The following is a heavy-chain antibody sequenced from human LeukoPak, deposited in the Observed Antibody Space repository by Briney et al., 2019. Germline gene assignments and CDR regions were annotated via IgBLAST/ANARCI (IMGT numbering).Heavy chain of an antibody. CDR3: ARVSDIVVVPAAMSDY. CDR1: GFTFSSYE. D-gene: IGHD2-2*01. J-gene: IGHJ4*02. V-gene: IGHV3-48*01. CDR2: ISSSSSTI. Sequence: PGGSLRLSCAASGFTFSSYEMNWVRQAPGKGLEWVSYISSSSSTIYSADSVKGRFTISRDNAKNSLYLQMNSLRAEDTAVYYCARVSDIVVVPAAMSDYWGQGTLVTVSS.